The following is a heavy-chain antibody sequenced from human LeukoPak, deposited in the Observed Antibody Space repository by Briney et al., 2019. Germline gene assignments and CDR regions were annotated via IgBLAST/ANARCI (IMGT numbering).Heavy chain of an antibody. J-gene: IGHJ4*02. CDR1: GYTFTSDD. CDR3: ARSIETLTYSSSWYFPVDY. D-gene: IGHD6-13*01. Sequence: ASVKVSCKASGYTFTSDDINWVRQATGQGLEWMGWMNPNSGNTGYAQKFQGRVTMTRNTSISTAYMELSSLRSEDTAVYYCARSIETLTYSSSWYFPVDYWGQGTLVTVSS. CDR2: MNPNSGNT. V-gene: IGHV1-8*01.